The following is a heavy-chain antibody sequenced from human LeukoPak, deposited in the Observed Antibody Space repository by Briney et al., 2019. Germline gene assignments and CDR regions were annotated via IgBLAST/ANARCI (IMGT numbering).Heavy chain of an antibody. D-gene: IGHD5-12*01. J-gene: IGHJ3*02. CDR2: ISYTGYT. CDR1: GGSISNYF. Sequence: PLETLSLTCTVSGGSISNYFWSWVRQPPGKGLEWIGYISYTGYTNYNPSLKGRVTMSVDTSENQFSLRLNSVTAADTAVYYCARGPSGYDHAFDIWGQGTMVTVSS. V-gene: IGHV4-59*01. CDR3: ARGPSGYDHAFDI.